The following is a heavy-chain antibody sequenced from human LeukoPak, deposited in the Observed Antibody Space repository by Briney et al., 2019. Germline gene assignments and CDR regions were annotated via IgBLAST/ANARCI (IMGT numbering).Heavy chain of an antibody. CDR3: TTDIVPYYDFWSGSDY. Sequence: AGGSLRLSCAASGFTFSNAWMSWVRQAPGKGLEWVGRIKSKTDGGTTDYAAPVKGRFTISRDDSKNTLYLQMNSLKTEDTAVYYCTTDIVPYYDFWSGSDYWGQGTLVTVSS. D-gene: IGHD3-3*01. CDR2: IKSKTDGGTT. V-gene: IGHV3-15*01. CDR1: GFTFSNAW. J-gene: IGHJ4*02.